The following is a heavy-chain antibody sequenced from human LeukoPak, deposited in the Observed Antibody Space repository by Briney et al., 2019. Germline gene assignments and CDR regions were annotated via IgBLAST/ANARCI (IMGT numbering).Heavy chain of an antibody. D-gene: IGHD3-10*01. CDR2: IQYDGSNK. CDR3: AKVGPYYYGSGRSRYYYMDV. Sequence: GGSLRPSCAASGFTFSSYGMHWVRQAPGKGLEWVAFIQYDGSNKYYADSVKGRFTISRDNSKNTLYLQMNSLRAEDTAVYYCAKVGPYYYGSGRSRYYYMDVWGKGTTVTVSS. CDR1: GFTFSSYG. J-gene: IGHJ6*03. V-gene: IGHV3-30*02.